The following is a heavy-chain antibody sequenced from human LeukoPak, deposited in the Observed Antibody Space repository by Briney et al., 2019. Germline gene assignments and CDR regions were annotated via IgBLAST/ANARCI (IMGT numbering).Heavy chain of an antibody. CDR1: GFTFSSYW. D-gene: IGHD3-16*01. Sequence: GGSLRLSCAASGFTFSSYWMSWVRQAPGKGLEWVANIKQDGSEKYYVDSVKGRFTISRDNAKNSLYPQMNSLRAEDTAVYYCAREFGREYYYMDVWGKGTTVTVSS. J-gene: IGHJ6*03. CDR2: IKQDGSEK. CDR3: AREFGREYYYMDV. V-gene: IGHV3-7*01.